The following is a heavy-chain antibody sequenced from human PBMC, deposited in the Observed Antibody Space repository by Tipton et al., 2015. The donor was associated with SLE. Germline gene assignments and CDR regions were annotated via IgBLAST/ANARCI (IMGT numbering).Heavy chain of an antibody. V-gene: IGHV4-61*01. CDR3: ARVGWFGELSHLDY. Sequence: GLVKPSETLSLTYTVSGGSVSSGSYYWSWIRQPPGKGLEWIGYIYYSGSTNYNPSLKSRVTISVDTSKNQFSLKLTSVTAADTAVYYCARVGWFGELSHLDYWGQGTLVTVSS. D-gene: IGHD3-10*01. J-gene: IGHJ4*02. CDR1: GGSVSSGSYY. CDR2: IYYSGST.